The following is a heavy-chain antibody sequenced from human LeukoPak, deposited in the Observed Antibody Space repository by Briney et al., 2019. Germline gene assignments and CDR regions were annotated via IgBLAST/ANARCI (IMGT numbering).Heavy chain of an antibody. J-gene: IGHJ4*02. D-gene: IGHD3-3*01. CDR2: MSSRGYPT. V-gene: IGHV3-11*01. CDR3: ARVGMAVTSPFDY. CDR1: GFTFSDYY. Sequence: PGGSLRLSCLASGFTFSDYYMSWVRQAPGKGLEWISYMSSRGYPTYYAESVKGRFTISRDNAKNTLYLQMHNLRADDTAVYFCARVGMAVTSPFDYWGLGTRVAVS.